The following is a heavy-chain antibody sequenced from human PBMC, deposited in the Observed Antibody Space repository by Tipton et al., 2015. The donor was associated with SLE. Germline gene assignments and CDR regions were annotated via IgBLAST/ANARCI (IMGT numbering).Heavy chain of an antibody. CDR2: IAPNSGDT. CDR1: GYRITDYY. CDR3: ARDGPGRQNFDC. V-gene: IGHV1-2*02. Sequence: QSGAEVKRPGASLTVSCKSFGYRITDYYIHWVRQAPGQPLEWMGWIAPNSGDTHYAQQFQGRLTLTWDASINTAFVQLTGLISDDTAVYYCARDGPGRQNFDCWGQGTLITVSS. J-gene: IGHJ4*02.